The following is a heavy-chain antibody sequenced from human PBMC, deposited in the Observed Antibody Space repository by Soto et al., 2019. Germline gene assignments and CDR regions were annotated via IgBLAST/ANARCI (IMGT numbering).Heavy chain of an antibody. V-gene: IGHV4-30-2*01. CDR2: IYHSGST. CDR1: GVSISSGGYS. D-gene: IGHD3-22*01. CDR3: TTDSYFTLKLVRFDY. J-gene: IGHJ4*01. Sequence: PSETLSLTCAVSGVSISSGGYSWSWIRQPPGKGLEWIGYIYHSGSTYYNPSLKSRVTISVDRSKSQFSLKLSSVTAADTAVYYCTTDSYFTLKLVRFDYWGLGTLVTVSS.